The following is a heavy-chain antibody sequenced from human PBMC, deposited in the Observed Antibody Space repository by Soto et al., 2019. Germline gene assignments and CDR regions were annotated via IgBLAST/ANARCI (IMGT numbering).Heavy chain of an antibody. CDR1: GGSVNSGDYY. CDR3: ARAKGDY. CDR2: IYYTGGT. J-gene: IGHJ4*02. Sequence: KSSETLSLTCTVSGGSVNSGDYYWTWIRQPPGKGLEWIGYIYYTGGTYYNPSLKSRVTISVDTSKNQFSLKLSSVTAADTAVYYCARAKGDYWGQGTLVTVSS. V-gene: IGHV4-30-4*01.